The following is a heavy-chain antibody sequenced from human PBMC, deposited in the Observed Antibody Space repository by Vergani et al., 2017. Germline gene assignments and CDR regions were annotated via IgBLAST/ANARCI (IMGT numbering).Heavy chain of an antibody. V-gene: IGHV3-23*04. D-gene: IGHD1-26*01. J-gene: IGHJ6*03. CDR2: ISGSGATS. CDR3: AKGGVGADTRYYYMDV. Sequence: VQLVQSGAEVKKPGSSVKVSCKASGGTFSSYAMNWVRQAPGKGLEWVSGISGSGATSYYAESMKGRFAMSRDNSKNTVYVQMNNLKPEDTAVYYCAKGGVGADTRYYYMDVWGKGTTVTVSS. CDR1: GGTFSSYA.